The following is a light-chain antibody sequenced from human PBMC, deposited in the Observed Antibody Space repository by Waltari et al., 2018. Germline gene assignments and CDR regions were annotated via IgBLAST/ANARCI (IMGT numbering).Light chain of an antibody. V-gene: IGKV1-5*03. CDR1: QSLSNW. CDR3: QQYRNLWT. J-gene: IGKJ1*01. CDR2: KAS. Sequence: DIQMTQSPSTLSASVGDRVTIPCRASQSLSNWLAWYQQKPGKAPKVLIYKASTWESGVPSRFSGSGSGTEFTLTISSLQPDDFATYYCQQYRNLWTFGQGTKVEIK.